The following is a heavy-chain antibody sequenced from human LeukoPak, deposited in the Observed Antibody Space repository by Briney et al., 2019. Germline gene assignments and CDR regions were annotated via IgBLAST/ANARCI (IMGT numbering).Heavy chain of an antibody. CDR3: AREDGYCSSTSCNNWFDP. CDR2: IYYSGST. Sequence: SETLSLTCTVSGGSMSNFYWTWIRQPPGKGLEWVGNIYYSGSTKYNPSLKSRVTISVDTSKNQFSLNLSSVTAADTAVYYCAREDGYCSSTSCNNWFDPWGQGALVTVSS. D-gene: IGHD2-2*03. V-gene: IGHV4-59*01. CDR1: GGSMSNFY. J-gene: IGHJ5*02.